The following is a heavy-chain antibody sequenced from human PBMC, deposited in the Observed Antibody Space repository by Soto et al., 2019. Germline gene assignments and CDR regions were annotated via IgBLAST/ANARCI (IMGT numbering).Heavy chain of an antibody. V-gene: IGHV3-21*01. Sequence: NPGGSLRLCCAASGFTFSSYSMNWVRQAPGKGLEWVSSISSSSSYIYYADSVKGRFTISRDNAKNSLYLQMNSLRDEDTAVYYCARGSATKSRYCTNGVCSAGNYYYYGMDVWGQGTTVTVSS. CDR1: GFTFSSYS. CDR3: ARGSATKSRYCTNGVCSAGNYYYYGMDV. D-gene: IGHD2-8*01. J-gene: IGHJ6*02. CDR2: ISSSSSYI.